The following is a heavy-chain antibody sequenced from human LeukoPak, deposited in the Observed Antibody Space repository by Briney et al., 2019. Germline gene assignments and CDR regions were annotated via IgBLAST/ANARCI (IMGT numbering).Heavy chain of an antibody. Sequence: GESLKISCKGSGYSFTSYWIGCVRQMPGKGLEWMGIIYPGDSDTRYSPSFQGQVTISADKSISTAYLQWSSLKASDTAMYYCARLGSLYSYGYWDYYGMDVWGQGTTVTVSS. CDR1: GYSFTSYW. D-gene: IGHD5-18*01. J-gene: IGHJ6*02. CDR2: IYPGDSDT. V-gene: IGHV5-51*01. CDR3: ARLGSLYSYGYWDYYGMDV.